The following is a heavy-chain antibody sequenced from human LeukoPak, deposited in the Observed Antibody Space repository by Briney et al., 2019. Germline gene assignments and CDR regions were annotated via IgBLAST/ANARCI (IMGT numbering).Heavy chain of an antibody. D-gene: IGHD6-13*01. J-gene: IGHJ4*02. V-gene: IGHV3-21*01. CDR1: GFTFSSYS. Sequence: PGGSLRLSCAASGFTFSSYSMSWVRQAPGKGLEWVSSISSSSSYIYYADSVKGRFTISRDNAKISLYLQMNSLRAEDTAVYYWARESRIAAAEDCWGQGTLVTVSS. CDR2: ISSSSSYI. CDR3: ARESRIAAAEDC.